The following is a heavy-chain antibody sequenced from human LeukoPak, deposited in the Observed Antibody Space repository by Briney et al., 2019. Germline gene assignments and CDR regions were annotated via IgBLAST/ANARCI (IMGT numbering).Heavy chain of an antibody. Sequence: PSETLSLTCTVSGGSISNSSFYWGWLRQPPGKGLECLASISYPGSTFYNPSLRSRVTISVDTSENQFSLRLSSVTAADTAVYYCAAGYTTFWYYFDYWGQGTLVTVSS. CDR3: AAGYTTFWYYFDY. V-gene: IGHV4-39*01. CDR2: ISYPGST. J-gene: IGHJ4*02. D-gene: IGHD2/OR15-2a*01. CDR1: GGSISNSSFY.